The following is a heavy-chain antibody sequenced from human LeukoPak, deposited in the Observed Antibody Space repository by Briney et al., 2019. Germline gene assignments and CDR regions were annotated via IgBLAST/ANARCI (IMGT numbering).Heavy chain of an antibody. CDR1: GYTFTDYY. J-gene: IGHJ4*02. D-gene: IGHD3-10*01. CDR3: ARGGWVRGVITRTGLDY. Sequence: ASVKVSCKASGYTFTDYYIHWVRQVPGQGLEWMGWINPNSGGTNYAQKFQGRVTMTRDTSISTAYMELSSLRSDDTAVYYCARGGWVRGVITRTGLDYWGQETLVTVSS. CDR2: INPNSGGT. V-gene: IGHV1-2*02.